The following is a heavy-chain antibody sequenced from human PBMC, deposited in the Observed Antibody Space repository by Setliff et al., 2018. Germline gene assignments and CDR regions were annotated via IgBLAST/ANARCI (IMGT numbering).Heavy chain of an antibody. Sequence: ASVKVSCKASGGTFSSYVISWVREAPGQGLEWMGGIIPMFGTNYAQKFQGRVTITADESTSTAYMELSSLGFDDTALYYCARGPSPTVTPSRLIYFYHMDVWGTGTTVTVSS. V-gene: IGHV1-69*13. J-gene: IGHJ6*03. D-gene: IGHD4-17*01. CDR3: ARGPSPTVTPSRLIYFYHMDV. CDR2: IIPMFGT. CDR1: GGTFSSYV.